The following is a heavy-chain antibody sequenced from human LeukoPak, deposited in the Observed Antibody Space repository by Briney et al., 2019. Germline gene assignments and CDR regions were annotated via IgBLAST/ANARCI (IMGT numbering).Heavy chain of an antibody. CDR3: GREPDGIRFDP. CDR2: INHSGST. Sequence: SESLSLTCAVYGGSLSGYYWSWIRQPPGKGLELIGEINHSGSTTYNTSPKSRAPISVDTSKNQFSLSLDSVAPADPAVFYFGREPDGIRFDPWGQGILVTVSS. CDR1: GGSLSGYY. V-gene: IGHV4-34*01. D-gene: IGHD1-14*01. J-gene: IGHJ5*02.